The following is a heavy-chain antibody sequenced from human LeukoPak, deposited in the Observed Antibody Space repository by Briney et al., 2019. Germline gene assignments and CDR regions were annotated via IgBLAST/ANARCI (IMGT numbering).Heavy chain of an antibody. Sequence: GGSLRLSCAAPGFTLSGNYMSWGRQAPGKGLEWVSVIYIVGSTYYSDSVKGRFTISRDNSKNTLYLQMNSLRAEDTAVYYCARGGGSGSYYKFDYWGQGTLVTVSS. CDR2: IYIVGST. CDR1: GFTLSGNY. V-gene: IGHV3-66*02. CDR3: ARGGGSGSYYKFDY. J-gene: IGHJ4*02. D-gene: IGHD3-10*01.